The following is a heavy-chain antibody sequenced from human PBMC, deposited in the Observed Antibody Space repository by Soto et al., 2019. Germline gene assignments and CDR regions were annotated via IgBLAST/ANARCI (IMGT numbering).Heavy chain of an antibody. Sequence: GGSLTLAIARSTSSSVSYAVNWVRPAPAMGREWWAFISYAVSNKYYAESVKGPFTISRNNTKTTLFLQMDSLRAEDTAVYYCARESHCSGSSCYYSGGYYYYGMDVRGQGTTVTVSS. CDR3: ARESHCSGSSCYYSGGYYYYGMDV. J-gene: IGHJ6*02. V-gene: IGHV3-33*05. D-gene: IGHD2-15*01. CDR1: TSSSVSYA. CDR2: ISYAVSNK.